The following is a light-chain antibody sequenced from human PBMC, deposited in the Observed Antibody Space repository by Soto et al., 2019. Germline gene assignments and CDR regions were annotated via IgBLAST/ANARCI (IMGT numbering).Light chain of an antibody. CDR1: QDISTH. CDR2: AAS. V-gene: IGKV1-9*01. J-gene: IGKJ1*01. CDR3: QQYETFSGT. Sequence: IQLTQSPSSLSSSVGDRVTSCCRASQDISTHLAWFAQKPGRAPQLLIYAASTLHSGVPSRFSGSGSGTKFTLTIASLQPDDFATYYCQQYETFSGTFGPGTKVDIK.